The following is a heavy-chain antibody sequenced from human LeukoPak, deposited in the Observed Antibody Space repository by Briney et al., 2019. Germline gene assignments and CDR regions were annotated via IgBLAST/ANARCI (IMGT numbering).Heavy chain of an antibody. CDR1: GGSISSSSYY. CDR2: IYYSGST. CDR3: ARAHRDFSSGSNTHIDY. Sequence: PSETLSLTCTVSGGSISSSSYYWGWIRQPPGKGLEWIGSIYYSGSTYYNPSLKSRVTISVDTSKTHSSLKLSSVTAADTAVYYCARAHRDFSSGSNTHIDYWGQGTPVTVSS. D-gene: IGHD3-3*01. V-gene: IGHV4-39*07. J-gene: IGHJ4*02.